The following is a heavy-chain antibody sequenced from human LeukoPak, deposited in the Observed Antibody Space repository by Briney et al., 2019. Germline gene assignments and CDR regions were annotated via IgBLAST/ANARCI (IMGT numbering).Heavy chain of an antibody. Sequence: GGSLRLSCAASGFTFSNAWMNWVRQAPGKGLEWVGRIKSKTDGGTTDYAASVKGRFTISRDDSKNTLYLQMNSLKTEDTAVYYCTTDQVVVPAADLDYWGQGTLVTVSS. CDR3: TTDQVVVPAADLDY. CDR1: GFTFSNAW. CDR2: IKSKTDGGTT. J-gene: IGHJ4*02. D-gene: IGHD2-2*01. V-gene: IGHV3-15*07.